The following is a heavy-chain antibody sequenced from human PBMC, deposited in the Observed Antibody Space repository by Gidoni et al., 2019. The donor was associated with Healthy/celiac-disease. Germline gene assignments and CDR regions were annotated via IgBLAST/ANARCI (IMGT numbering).Heavy chain of an antibody. J-gene: IGHJ4*02. CDR2: IYYSGST. V-gene: IGHV4-59*08. Sequence: QVQLQESGPGLVKPSETLSLTCTVSGGSISSYYWSWIRQPPGKGLEWIGYIYYSGSTNYNPSLKSRVTISVDTSKNQFSLKLSSVTAADTAVYYCARTPPTGGNSGLVDYWGQGTLVTVSS. D-gene: IGHD2-21*02. CDR3: ARTPPTGGNSGLVDY. CDR1: GGSISSYY.